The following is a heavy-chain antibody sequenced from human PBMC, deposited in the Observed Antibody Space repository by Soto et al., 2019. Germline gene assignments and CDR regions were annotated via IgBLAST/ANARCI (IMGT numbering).Heavy chain of an antibody. D-gene: IGHD3-9*01. V-gene: IGHV4-31*03. CDR3: ARVGHDILTGGMDV. CDR1: GGSISSGGYY. CDR2: IYYSGST. Sequence: PSETLSLTCTVSGGSISSGGYYLSWIRQHPGKGLEWIGYIYYSGSTYYNPSLKSRVTISVDTSKNQFSLKLSSVTAADTAVYYCARVGHDILTGGMDVWGQGTTVTVSS. J-gene: IGHJ6*02.